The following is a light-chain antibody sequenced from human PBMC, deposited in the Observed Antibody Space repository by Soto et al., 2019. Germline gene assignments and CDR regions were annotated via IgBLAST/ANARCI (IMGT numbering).Light chain of an antibody. J-gene: IGKJ5*01. CDR1: QSVSSY. Sequence: DSVLTQSPATLSLSPGERATLSCRASQSVSSYLAWYQQKPGQAPRLLIYDASNRATGIPARFSGSGSGTDFTLTISSLEPEDFAVYYCQQRSNWPPTFGQGTRLEI. CDR3: QQRSNWPPT. V-gene: IGKV3-11*01. CDR2: DAS.